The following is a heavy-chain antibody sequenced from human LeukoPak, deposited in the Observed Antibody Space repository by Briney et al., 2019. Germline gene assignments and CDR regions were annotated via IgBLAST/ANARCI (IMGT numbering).Heavy chain of an antibody. Sequence: ASVKVSCKASGYTFTGYYMLWVRQAPGQGLEWMGWLNPNSGDTNYAQKFQGRVTMTRDTSITTAYMELSRLTSDDTAVYICARETSVIAAADFWGQGTLVTVSS. V-gene: IGHV1-2*02. CDR2: LNPNSGDT. D-gene: IGHD6-13*01. CDR3: ARETSVIAAADF. J-gene: IGHJ4*02. CDR1: GYTFTGYY.